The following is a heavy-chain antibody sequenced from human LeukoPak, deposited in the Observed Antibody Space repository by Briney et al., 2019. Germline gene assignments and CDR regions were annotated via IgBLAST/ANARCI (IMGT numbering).Heavy chain of an antibody. D-gene: IGHD5/OR15-5a*01. CDR2: IGIADDT. V-gene: IGHV3-13*01. Sequence: PGGSLRLSCAASGFTFRNYDMHWVRQFPRRGLEWVSAIGIADDTHYPDSVKGRFTISRENAKNSLYLQMNSLRDGDTAVYYCVRGGIQVSGIDAFDIWGQGTMVNVSS. CDR3: VRGGIQVSGIDAFDI. J-gene: IGHJ3*02. CDR1: GFTFRNYD.